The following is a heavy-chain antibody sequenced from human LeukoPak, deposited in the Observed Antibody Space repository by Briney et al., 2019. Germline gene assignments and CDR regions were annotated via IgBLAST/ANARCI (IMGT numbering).Heavy chain of an antibody. CDR3: ARVVGGSYYSANCFDY. D-gene: IGHD1-26*01. Sequence: GASVKVSCKPSGYTFISYGISWVRQAPGQGLEWMGWISAYNGNTNYAQKLQGRVTMTTDTSTSTAYMELRGLRSDDMAVYYCARVVGGSYYSANCFDYWGQGTLVTVSS. V-gene: IGHV1-18*03. CDR2: ISAYNGNT. CDR1: GYTFISYG. J-gene: IGHJ4*02.